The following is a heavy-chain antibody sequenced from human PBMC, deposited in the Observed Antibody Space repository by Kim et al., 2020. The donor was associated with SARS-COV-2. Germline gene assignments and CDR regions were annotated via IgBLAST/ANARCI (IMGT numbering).Heavy chain of an antibody. D-gene: IGHD3-10*01. CDR3: ARTLVLSGYYGMDV. V-gene: IGHV3-33*01. J-gene: IGHJ6*02. Sequence: YADSRKGRFTISRDNSKNTLYLQMNRLRAEDTAVYYCARTLVLSGYYGMDVWGQGTTVTVSS.